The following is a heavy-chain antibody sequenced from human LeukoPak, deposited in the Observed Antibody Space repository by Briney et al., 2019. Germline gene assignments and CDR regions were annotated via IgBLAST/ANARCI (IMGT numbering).Heavy chain of an antibody. V-gene: IGHV1-69*13. J-gene: IGHJ4*02. CDR3: ARGPVTAIQFDGLDY. Sequence: SVKVSCKASGGTFSSYAISWVRQAPGQGLEWMGGIIPIFGTANYAQKFQGRVTITADESTSTAYMELSSLRSEDTAVYYCARGPVTAIQFDGLDYWGQGTLVTVSS. CDR1: GGTFSSYA. D-gene: IGHD2-21*02. CDR2: IIPIFGTA.